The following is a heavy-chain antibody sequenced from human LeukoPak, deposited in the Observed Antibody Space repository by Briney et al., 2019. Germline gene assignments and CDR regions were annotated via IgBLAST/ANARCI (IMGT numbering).Heavy chain of an antibody. J-gene: IGHJ4*02. Sequence: PGGSLRLSCVASGFSFNSYHISWVRQPPGKGPEWVSSMTSSRSYTSYADSVKGRFTISRDDAKNSVYLQMNSLRVEDTALYYCVRDRRPYDSSDSSLWLGLFDSWGQGTLVTVSS. CDR1: GFSFNSYH. D-gene: IGHD3-22*01. V-gene: IGHV3-21*06. CDR2: MTSSRSYT. CDR3: VRDRRPYDSSDSSLWLGLFDS.